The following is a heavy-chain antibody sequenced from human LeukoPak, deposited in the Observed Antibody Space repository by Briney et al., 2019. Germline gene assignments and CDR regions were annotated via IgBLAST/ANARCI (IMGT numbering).Heavy chain of an antibody. Sequence: SVKVSCKASGGTFSSYAISWVRQATGQGLEWMGRIIPILGIANYAQKFQGRVTITADKSTSTAYMELSSLRSEDTAVYYCAILVGDSSGYQGVYYFDYWGQGTLVTVSS. D-gene: IGHD3-22*01. J-gene: IGHJ4*02. CDR2: IIPILGIA. CDR3: AILVGDSSGYQGVYYFDY. CDR1: GGTFSSYA. V-gene: IGHV1-69*04.